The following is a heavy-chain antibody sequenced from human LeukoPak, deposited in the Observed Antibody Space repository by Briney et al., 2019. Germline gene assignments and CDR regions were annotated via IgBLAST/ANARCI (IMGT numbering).Heavy chain of an antibody. CDR3: AREGRYGDYEGY. D-gene: IGHD4-17*01. CDR1: DASLDNYY. V-gene: IGHV4-4*07. CDR2: IYSGGST. Sequence: KPSETLSLTCTVSDASLDNYYWRWIRQPAGKGLEWIGRIYSGGSTNYNPSLKSRVTMSVDTSKYQFSLRLSSLTVADTAVYYCAREGRYGDYEGYWGQGTLVIVSS. J-gene: IGHJ4*02.